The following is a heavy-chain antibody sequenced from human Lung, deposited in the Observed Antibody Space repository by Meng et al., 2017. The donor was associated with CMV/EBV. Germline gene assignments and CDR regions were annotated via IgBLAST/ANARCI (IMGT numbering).Heavy chain of an antibody. CDR3: AKDTGSRGGYTLDV. J-gene: IGHJ6*02. Sequence: LTCAASGLLFDDYAMHWVRQAPGKGLEWVSGISWNSGSIGYADSVKGRFTISRDNAKNSLFLQMNSLRAEDMGVYYCAKDTGSRGGYTLDVWGQGTTVTVSS. CDR2: ISWNSGSI. CDR1: GLLFDDYA. V-gene: IGHV3-9*03. D-gene: IGHD5-24*01.